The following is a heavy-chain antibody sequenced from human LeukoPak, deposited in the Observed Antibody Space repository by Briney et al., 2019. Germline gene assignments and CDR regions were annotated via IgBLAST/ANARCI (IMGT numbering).Heavy chain of an antibody. CDR3: ARTYYYGSGSYYDY. J-gene: IGHJ4*02. CDR1: GGTFSSYA. CDR2: IIPIFGTA. D-gene: IGHD3-10*01. V-gene: IGHV1-69*13. Sequence: ASVKVSCKASGGTFSSYAISWVRQAPGQGLEWMGGIIPIFGTANYAQEFQGRVTITADESTSTAYVELSSLRSEDTAVYYCARTYYYGSGSYYDYWGQGTLVTVSS.